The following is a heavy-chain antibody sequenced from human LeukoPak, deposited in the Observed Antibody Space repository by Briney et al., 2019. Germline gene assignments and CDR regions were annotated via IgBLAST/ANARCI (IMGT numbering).Heavy chain of an antibody. J-gene: IGHJ4*02. D-gene: IGHD3-3*01. V-gene: IGHV3-33*06. CDR3: AKDRPLDYDFWSGYSTGWFDY. CDR2: IWYDESNK. Sequence: GGSLRLSCAASGFSFSIYGMHWVRQAPGKGLEWVALIWYDESNKYYADSVKGRFTISRDNSKNTLYLQMNSLRAEDTAVYYCAKDRPLDYDFWSGYSTGWFDYWGQGTLVTVSS. CDR1: GFSFSIYG.